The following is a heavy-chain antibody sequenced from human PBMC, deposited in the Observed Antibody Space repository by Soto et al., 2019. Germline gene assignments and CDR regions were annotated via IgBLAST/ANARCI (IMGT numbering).Heavy chain of an antibody. CDR1: GFSLSTSGVG. V-gene: IGHV2-5*02. Sequence: QITLKESGPTLVKPTQTLTLTCTFSGFSLSTSGVGVGWIRQPPGKALEWLALIYWDDDKRYSPSLKSSLTITKDTAKNQVVLTMTNIDPVDTATYYCAHRPSYCSGGSCYSGVDYWGQGTLVTVSS. J-gene: IGHJ4*02. CDR3: AHRPSYCSGGSCYSGVDY. CDR2: IYWDDDK. D-gene: IGHD2-15*01.